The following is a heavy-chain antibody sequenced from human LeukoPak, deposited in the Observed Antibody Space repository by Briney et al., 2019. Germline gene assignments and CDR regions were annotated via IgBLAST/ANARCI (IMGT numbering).Heavy chain of an antibody. CDR2: ISYDGSNK. CDR1: GFTFSSYA. Sequence: PGGSLRLSCAASGFTFSSYAMHWVRQDPGKGLEWVAVISYDGSNKYYADSVKGRFTISRDNSKNTLYLQMNSLRAEDTAVYYCARDGSGYGAPEGWFDPWGQGTLVTVSS. V-gene: IGHV3-30*04. D-gene: IGHD5-12*01. J-gene: IGHJ5*02. CDR3: ARDGSGYGAPEGWFDP.